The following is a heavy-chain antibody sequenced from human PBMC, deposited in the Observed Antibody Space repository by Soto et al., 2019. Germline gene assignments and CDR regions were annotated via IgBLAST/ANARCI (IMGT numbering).Heavy chain of an antibody. V-gene: IGHV4-59*08. CDR2: IYYSGST. CDR1: GGSISSYY. CDR3: ASLAMVRGVQNDY. D-gene: IGHD3-10*01. Sequence: SETLSLTCTVSGGSISSYYWIWIRQPPGKGLEWIGYIYYSGSTNYNPSLKSRVTISVDTSKNQFSLKLSSVTAADTAVYYCASLAMVRGVQNDYWGQGTLVTVSS. J-gene: IGHJ4*02.